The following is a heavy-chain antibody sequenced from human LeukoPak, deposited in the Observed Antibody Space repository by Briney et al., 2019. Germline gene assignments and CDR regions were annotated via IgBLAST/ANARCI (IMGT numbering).Heavy chain of an antibody. CDR3: ARGGHYCSYSMDV. CDR1: GYSFTDYY. CDR2: INPDSGGT. V-gene: IGHV1-2*02. J-gene: IGHJ6*03. Sequence: VASVKVSCKASGYSFTDYYMHWVRQAPGQGLESMGWINPDSGGTNYPQKFQGRVTMTRDTSISTAYMELSRLRSDDTAVYYCARGGHYCSYSMDVWGKGTTVTVSS.